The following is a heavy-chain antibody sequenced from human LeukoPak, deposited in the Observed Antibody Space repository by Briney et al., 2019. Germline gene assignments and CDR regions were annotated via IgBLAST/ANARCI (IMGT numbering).Heavy chain of an antibody. CDR2: IYYSGST. CDR3: ARLGYNQPFDY. D-gene: IGHD2-15*01. J-gene: IGHJ4*02. V-gene: IGHV4-59*05. Sequence: SETLSLTCTVSGGSISSYYWSWIRQPPGKGLGWIGSIYYSGSTYYNPSLKSRVTISVDTSKNQFSLKLSSVTAADTAVYYCARLGYNQPFDYWGQGTLVTVSS. CDR1: GGSISSYY.